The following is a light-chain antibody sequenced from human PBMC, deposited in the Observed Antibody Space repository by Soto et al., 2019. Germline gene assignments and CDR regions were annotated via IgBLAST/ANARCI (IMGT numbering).Light chain of an antibody. CDR3: HVWKAYRHHRV. CDR2: DDS. V-gene: IGLV3-21*02. J-gene: IGLJ3*02. CDR1: DIGSQT. Sequence: SSELTQPPSLSVAPGQTATITCGGDDIGSQTVHWYRLKPGQAPVLVVHDDSRRPSGTPDRVSGSNSGDTATLTISRVEAGDEANYYCHVWKAYRHHRVFGGGTKLTVL.